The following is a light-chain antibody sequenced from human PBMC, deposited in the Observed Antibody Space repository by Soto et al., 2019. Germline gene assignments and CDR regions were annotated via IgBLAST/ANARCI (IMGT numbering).Light chain of an antibody. J-gene: IGKJ1*01. CDR3: QQYGSSPWT. Sequence: EIVLTQSPGTLSLSPGERATLSCRASQSVSSSYLVWYQQKPGQAPRLLIYGASSRATGIPDRFSGSGSGTDFTLIISRLEPVDFAVYYCQQYGSSPWTFGQGTKVEIK. V-gene: IGKV3-20*01. CDR2: GAS. CDR1: QSVSSSY.